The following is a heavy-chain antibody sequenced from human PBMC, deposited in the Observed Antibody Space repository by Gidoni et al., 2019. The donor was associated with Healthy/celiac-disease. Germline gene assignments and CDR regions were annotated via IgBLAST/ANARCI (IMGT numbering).Heavy chain of an antibody. CDR3: TGYY. CDR2: ISYDGSNK. V-gene: IGHV3-30-3*01. J-gene: IGHJ4*02. Sequence: QVQLVGSGGGVVQPGSSRGLSCAASGFTFSSYAMHWVRQAPGKGLEWVAVISYDGSNKYYADSVKGRFTISRDNSKNTLYYCARDRAPYIVVVVAATGYYWGQGTLVTVSS. D-gene: IGHD2-15*01. CDR1: GFTFSSYA.